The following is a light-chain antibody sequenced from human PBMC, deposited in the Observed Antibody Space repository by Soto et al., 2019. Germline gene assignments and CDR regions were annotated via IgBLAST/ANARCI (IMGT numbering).Light chain of an antibody. V-gene: IGKV1-33*01. CDR2: DAA. Sequence: DIQMTQSPSSLSASVGDRVTITCQASQDISNYLNWYQQKPGKAPKLVISDAANLETGAPSRFSGSGSGTDFTFTISSLQTEDIGKYFCQQYDNLPLSFGPGTTVEI. CDR3: QQYDNLPLS. J-gene: IGKJ3*01. CDR1: QDISNY.